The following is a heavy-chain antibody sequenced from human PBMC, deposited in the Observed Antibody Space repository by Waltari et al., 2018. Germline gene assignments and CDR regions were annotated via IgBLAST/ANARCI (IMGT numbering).Heavy chain of an antibody. D-gene: IGHD4-4*01. CDR2: ISSSGSTI. CDR3: ARGETTIGGWFDP. V-gene: IGHV3-48*03. J-gene: IGHJ5*02. Sequence: EVQLVESGGGLVQPGGSLRLSCAASGFTFSRYEMNWVRQAPGKGLEWVSYISSSGSTIYYADSVKGRFTISRDNAKNSLYLQMNSLRAEDTAVYYCARGETTIGGWFDPWGQGTLVTVSS. CDR1: GFTFSRYE.